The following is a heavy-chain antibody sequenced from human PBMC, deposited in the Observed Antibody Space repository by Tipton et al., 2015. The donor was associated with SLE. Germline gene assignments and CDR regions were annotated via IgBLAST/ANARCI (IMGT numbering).Heavy chain of an antibody. V-gene: IGHV1-46*01. Sequence: QVQLVQSGAEVKKPGASVKVSCKASGYTFTSYGISWVRQAPGQGLEWMGIINPSGGSTSYAQKFQGRVTMTRDTSTSTVYMELSSLRSEDTAVYYCAVPRAGGAFDIWGQGTMVTVSS. D-gene: IGHD3-16*01. J-gene: IGHJ3*02. CDR1: GYTFTSYG. CDR2: INPSGGST. CDR3: AVPRAGGAFDI.